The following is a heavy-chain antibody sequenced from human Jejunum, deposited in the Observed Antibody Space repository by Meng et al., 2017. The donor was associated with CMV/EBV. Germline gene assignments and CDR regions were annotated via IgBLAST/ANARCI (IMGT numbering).Heavy chain of an antibody. Sequence: SGFTFNNYWMNWVGQAPGKGLEWVANIKQDGGEKNYVDSVKGRFTISRDYAQNSLYLQMNSLRAEDTAVYYCARQKCGGDCDMDVWGQETTVTVSS. CDR3: ARQKCGGDCDMDV. D-gene: IGHD2-21*01. CDR1: GFTFNNYW. CDR2: IKQDGGEK. J-gene: IGHJ6*02. V-gene: IGHV3-7*01.